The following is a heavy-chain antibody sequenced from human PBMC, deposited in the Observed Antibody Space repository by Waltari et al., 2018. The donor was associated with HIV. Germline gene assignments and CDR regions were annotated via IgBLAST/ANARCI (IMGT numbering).Heavy chain of an antibody. D-gene: IGHD5-18*01. J-gene: IGHJ6*02. V-gene: IGHV3-30*18. Sequence: QVQLVESGGGVVQPGRSLRLPCAAAGFPFRSLGMHWVRQAPGKGLEWVAVISYDGSNKYYADSVKGRFTISRDNSKNTLYLQMNSLRAEDMAVYYCAKPAAMASYGMDVWGQGTTVTVSS. CDR3: AKPAAMASYGMDV. CDR2: ISYDGSNK. CDR1: GFPFRSLG.